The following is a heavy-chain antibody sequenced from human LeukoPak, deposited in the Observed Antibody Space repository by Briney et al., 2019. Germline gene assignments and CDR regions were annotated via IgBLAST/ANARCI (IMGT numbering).Heavy chain of an antibody. Sequence: ASVKVSCKASGYTFTGYYMHWVRQAPGQGLEWMGWINPNSGGTNYAQKFQGRVTMTRDTSISTAYMELSRLRSGDTAVYYCARDPIPKYIAARPAWFDPWGQGTLVTVSS. CDR2: INPNSGGT. V-gene: IGHV1-2*02. D-gene: IGHD6-6*01. CDR1: GYTFTGYY. J-gene: IGHJ5*02. CDR3: ARDPIPKYIAARPAWFDP.